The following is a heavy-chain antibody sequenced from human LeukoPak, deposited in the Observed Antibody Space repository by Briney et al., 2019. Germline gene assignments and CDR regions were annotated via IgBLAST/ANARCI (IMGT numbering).Heavy chain of an antibody. CDR3: ARDLTATDY. V-gene: IGHV3-30-3*01. CDR2: ISYDGSNK. CDR1: GFTFSSYA. Sequence: PGGSLRPSCAASGFTFSSYAMHWVRQAPGKGLEWVAVISYDGSNKYYADSVKGRFTISRDNSKNTLYLQMNSLRAEDTAVYYCARDLTATDYWGQGTLVTVSS. J-gene: IGHJ4*02. D-gene: IGHD2-21*02.